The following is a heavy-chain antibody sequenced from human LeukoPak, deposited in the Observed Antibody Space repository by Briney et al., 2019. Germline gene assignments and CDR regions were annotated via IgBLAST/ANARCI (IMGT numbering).Heavy chain of an antibody. J-gene: IGHJ6*02. Sequence: SETLSLTCAVYGGSFSGYYWSWIRQPPGKGLEWIGEINHSGSTYYNPSLKSRVTISVDTSKNQFSLKLSSVTAADTAVYYCARGPRGYSYGPADYYGMDVWGQGTTVTVSS. CDR2: INHSGST. CDR1: GGSFSGYY. CDR3: ARGPRGYSYGPADYYGMDV. V-gene: IGHV4-34*01. D-gene: IGHD5-18*01.